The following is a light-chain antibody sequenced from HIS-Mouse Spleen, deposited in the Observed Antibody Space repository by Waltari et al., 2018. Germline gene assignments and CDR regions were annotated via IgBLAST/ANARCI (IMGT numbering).Light chain of an antibody. V-gene: IGLV2-23*01. CDR3: CSYAGSSTWV. CDR2: EGS. CDR1: SRDVGSYNL. J-gene: IGLJ3*02. Sequence: QSALTQPASVSWAPGQSITISCTGTSRDVGSYNLGSWYHQHPGKAPKLLIYEGSKRPSGVSHRFSGSKSGNTASLTISGLQAEDEADYYCCSYAGSSTWVFGGGTQLTVL.